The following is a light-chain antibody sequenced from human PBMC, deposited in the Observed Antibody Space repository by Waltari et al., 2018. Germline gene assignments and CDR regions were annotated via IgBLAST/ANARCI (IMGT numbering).Light chain of an antibody. CDR1: NIGSYS. J-gene: IGLJ1*01. V-gene: IGLV3-21*04. CDR3: QVWHASIDPGV. Sequence: SYVLTQPPSVSVAPGETARITCGGDNIGSYSVHWYQQKPGQAPVLVIRYDRDRPSGIPERFSGSNAANTATLTISRVEAGDEANYCCQVWHASIDPGVFGTGTEVTV. CDR2: YDR.